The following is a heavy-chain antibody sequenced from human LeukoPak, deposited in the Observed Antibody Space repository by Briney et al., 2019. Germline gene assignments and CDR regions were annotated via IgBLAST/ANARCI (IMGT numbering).Heavy chain of an antibody. D-gene: IGHD1-7*01. CDR3: ARDWNYASGAYDYGMGV. J-gene: IGHJ6*02. CDR1: GGTFSNYA. V-gene: IGHV1-69*13. Sequence: SVKVSCKASGGTFSNYAISWVRQAPGQGLEWMGGIIPIFGTANYAQKFQGRVTITADESTSTAYMELSSLRSEDTAVYYCARDWNYASGAYDYGMGVWGQGTTVTVSS. CDR2: IIPIFGTA.